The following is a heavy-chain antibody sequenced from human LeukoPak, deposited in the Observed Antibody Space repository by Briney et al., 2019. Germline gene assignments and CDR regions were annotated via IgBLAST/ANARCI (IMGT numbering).Heavy chain of an antibody. Sequence: PGGSLRLSCAASGFTFSSYEMNWVRQAPGKGLEWVANIKQDGSEKYYVDSVKGRFTISRDNAKNSLCLQMNSLRAEDTAVYYCARSRYMDVWGKGTTVTVSS. CDR3: ARSRYMDV. V-gene: IGHV3-7*01. J-gene: IGHJ6*03. CDR1: GFTFSSYE. CDR2: IKQDGSEK.